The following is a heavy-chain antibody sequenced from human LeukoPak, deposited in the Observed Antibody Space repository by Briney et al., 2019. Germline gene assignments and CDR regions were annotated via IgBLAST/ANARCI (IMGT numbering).Heavy chain of an antibody. CDR1: GFTFSSYA. J-gene: IGHJ4*02. V-gene: IGHV3-23*01. D-gene: IGHD1-26*01. CDR3: AKSGAIGTSVDYYFDY. CDR2: ISGSGGST. Sequence: AGGSLRLSCAASGFTFSSYAVSWVRQAPGKGLEWVSTISGSGGSTYYADSVKGRFTISRDNSKNTLYLRRNSLRAEDRAVYYCAKSGAIGTSVDYYFDYWGQGTLVTVSS.